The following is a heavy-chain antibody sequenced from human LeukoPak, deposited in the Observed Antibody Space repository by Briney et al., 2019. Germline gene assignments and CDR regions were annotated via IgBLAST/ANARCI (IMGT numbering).Heavy chain of an antibody. J-gene: IGHJ4*02. CDR2: INPDGSTT. V-gene: IGHV3-7*01. D-gene: IGHD3-10*02. Sequence: GGSLRLSCSASGFSFGQYWRSWVRQGAGKGVDWVASINPDGSTTRYVDSVRGRFTISRDNAQNTLYLQMNSLRAEDTGIYYCARLFGGVTTYDYWGQGTQVTVSS. CDR1: GFSFGQYW. CDR3: ARLFGGVTTYDY.